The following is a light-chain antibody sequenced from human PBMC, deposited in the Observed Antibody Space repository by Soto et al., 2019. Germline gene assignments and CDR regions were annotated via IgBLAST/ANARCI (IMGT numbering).Light chain of an antibody. CDR2: EVN. V-gene: IGLV2-8*01. CDR1: SSDVGGYNY. J-gene: IGLJ1*01. CDR3: ISYAGSRNV. Sequence: QSALTQPPSASGSPGQSVAISCTGTSSDVGGYNYVSWYQQHPGKAPKLMIYEVNKRPSGVPDSFSGSKSGNRASLTFSGLETEDESEYYCISYAGSRNVFGPGTK.